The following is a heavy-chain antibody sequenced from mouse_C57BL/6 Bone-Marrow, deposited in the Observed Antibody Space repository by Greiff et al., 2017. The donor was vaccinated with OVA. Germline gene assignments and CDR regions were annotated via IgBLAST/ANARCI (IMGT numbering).Heavy chain of an antibody. V-gene: IGHV5-17*01. CDR2: ISSGSSTI. Sequence: DVMLVESGGGLVKPGGSLKLSCAASGFTFSDYGMHWVRQAPEKGLEWVAYISSGSSTIYYADTVKGRFTISRDNAKNTLFLQMTSLRSEDTAMYYCARDPRWYFDVWGTGTTVTVSS. CDR1: GFTFSDYG. CDR3: ARDPRWYFDV. J-gene: IGHJ1*03.